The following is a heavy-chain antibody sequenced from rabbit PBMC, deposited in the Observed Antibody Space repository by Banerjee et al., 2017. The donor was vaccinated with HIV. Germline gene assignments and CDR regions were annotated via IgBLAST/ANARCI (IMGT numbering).Heavy chain of an antibody. V-gene: IGHV1S45*01. CDR1: GFSFSSGYD. D-gene: IGHD6-1*01. CDR2: IFTGSSII. Sequence: QEQLEESGGDLVKPEGSLTLTCTASGFSFSSGYDMSWVRRAPGKGLEWIAYIFTGSSIIYYATWAKGRFTISKTSSTTLTLQMTSLTAADTATYFCARAGYGGYGYDNLNLWGPGTLVTVS. J-gene: IGHJ4*01. CDR3: ARAGYGGYGYDNLNL.